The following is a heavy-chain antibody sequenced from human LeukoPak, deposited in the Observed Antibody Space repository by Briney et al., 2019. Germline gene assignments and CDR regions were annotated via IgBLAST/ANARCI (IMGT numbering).Heavy chain of an antibody. D-gene: IGHD1-26*01. CDR1: GGSISSFY. J-gene: IGHJ5*01. CDR2: IYTSGST. Sequence: SETLSLTCTVSGGSISSFYWSWIRQPAGKGLEWIGRIYTSGSTNYNPSLKSRVALPVATSKNRLPLKLSSVTAADTAVYYCSRQFYTAIVLFWFDPWGLGTLVTVSS. CDR3: SRQFYTAIVLFWFDP. V-gene: IGHV4-4*07.